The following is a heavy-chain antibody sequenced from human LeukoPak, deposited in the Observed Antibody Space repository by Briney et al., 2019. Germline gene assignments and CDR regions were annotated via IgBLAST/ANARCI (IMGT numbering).Heavy chain of an antibody. D-gene: IGHD3-10*01. J-gene: IGHJ5*02. V-gene: IGHV4-34*01. CDR1: GGSFSGNS. CDR2: IHHSGST. Sequence: SETLSLTCDVSGGSFSGNSWTWIRQPPGKGLEWIGEIHHSGSTNYRPSLKSRVTISADASKNQFSLQPNSVSAADTAVYYCARESTMIRGLIPWFDPWGQGTLVTVSS. CDR3: ARESTMIRGLIPWFDP.